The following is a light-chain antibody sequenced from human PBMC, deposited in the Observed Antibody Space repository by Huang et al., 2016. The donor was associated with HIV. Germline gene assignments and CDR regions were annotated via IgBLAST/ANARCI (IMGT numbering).Light chain of an antibody. Sequence: VMTQSPASLSASPGARVTLSCRASQGVRTNLAWYQQKPGQAHTLLMFGASTRATGTPPRFSGSGSGTDFTLTITSLQSSDSAIYYCQQYNDWPPLTFGGGTKVEI. CDR2: GAS. CDR3: QQYNDWPPLT. CDR1: QGVRTN. V-gene: IGKV3D-15*01. J-gene: IGKJ4*01.